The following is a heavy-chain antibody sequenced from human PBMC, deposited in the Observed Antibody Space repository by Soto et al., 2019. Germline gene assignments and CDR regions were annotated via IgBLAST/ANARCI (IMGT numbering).Heavy chain of an antibody. CDR3: AKYPTLKWVLQDY. Sequence: GGSLRLSCAASGFTFSDYAMSWVRQAPGKGLEWVSAISGSGGYTYYADSVKGRFTISRDNSKNTLYLHMNSLRAEDTAVYYCAKYPTLKWVLQDYWGPGTLVTVSS. CDR1: GFTFSDYA. V-gene: IGHV3-23*01. D-gene: IGHD1-26*01. CDR2: ISGSGGYT. J-gene: IGHJ4*02.